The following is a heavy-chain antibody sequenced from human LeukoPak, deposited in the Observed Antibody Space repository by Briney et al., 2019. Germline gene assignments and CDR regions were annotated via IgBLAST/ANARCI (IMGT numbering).Heavy chain of an antibody. J-gene: IGHJ4*02. CDR1: GCSLSSGGYY. V-gene: IGHV4-61*08. Sequence: KPSETLSLTCTVSGCSLSSGGYYWRWVRQPPGEGLDWIGYVYDSGSGKYKPSLNSRVTISIDTSKNQFSLKLNSVTAADTAVYYCARLRSGGYFEYWGQGTLVTVSS. CDR3: ARLRSGGYFEY. D-gene: IGHD4-17*01. CDR2: VYDSGSG.